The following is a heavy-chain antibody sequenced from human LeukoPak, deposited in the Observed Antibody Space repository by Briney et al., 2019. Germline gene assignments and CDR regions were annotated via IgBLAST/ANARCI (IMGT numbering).Heavy chain of an antibody. CDR1: GGSISSYY. D-gene: IGHD5-12*01. CDR2: IYYSGST. V-gene: IGHV4-59*01. Sequence: PSETLSLTCTVSGGSISSYYWSWIRQPPGKGPEWIGYIYYSGSTNYNPSLKSRVTISVDTSKNQFSLKLSSVTAADTAVYYCARVHSGYDLGRFDPWGQGTLVTVSS. CDR3: ARVHSGYDLGRFDP. J-gene: IGHJ5*02.